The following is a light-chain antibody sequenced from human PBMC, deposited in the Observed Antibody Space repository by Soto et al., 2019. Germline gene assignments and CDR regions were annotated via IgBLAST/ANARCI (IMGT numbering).Light chain of an antibody. CDR2: GAS. CDR3: QQYNNWPLPIT. V-gene: IGKV3-20*01. CDR1: QSVSSSY. Sequence: EFVLTQSPGTLSLSPVERATLSCMASQSVSSSYLAWYQQTPGQAPRLLIYGASSRATGIPDRFSGSGSGTDFSLTISRLEPEDFAVYYCQQYNNWPLPITFGQGTRLEIK. J-gene: IGKJ5*01.